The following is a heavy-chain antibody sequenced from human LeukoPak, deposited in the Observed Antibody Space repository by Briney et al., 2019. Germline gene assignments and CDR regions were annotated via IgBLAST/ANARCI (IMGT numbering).Heavy chain of an antibody. CDR1: GYTFTGYY. Sequence: ASVKVSCKASGYTFTGYYMHWVRQAPGQGLEWMGWINPNSGGTNYAQKFQGRVTMTRNTSISTAYMELSSLRSEDTAVYYCARDPEHSYVTYYFDYWGQGTLVTVSS. CDR2: INPNSGGT. CDR3: ARDPEHSYVTYYFDY. J-gene: IGHJ4*02. D-gene: IGHD5-18*01. V-gene: IGHV1-2*02.